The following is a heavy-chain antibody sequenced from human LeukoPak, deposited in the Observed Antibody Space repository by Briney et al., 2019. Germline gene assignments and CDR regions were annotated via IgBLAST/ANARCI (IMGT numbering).Heavy chain of an antibody. Sequence: ASVKVSCKASGYTFTSYDINWVRQATGQGLEWMGWMNPNSGNTGYAQKFQGRVTMTRNTSISTAYMELSSLRSEDTAAYYCARDSSGWYYYYYGMDVWGQGTTVTVSS. CDR3: ARDSSGWYYYYYGMDV. J-gene: IGHJ6*02. CDR2: MNPNSGNT. V-gene: IGHV1-8*01. D-gene: IGHD6-19*01. CDR1: GYTFTSYD.